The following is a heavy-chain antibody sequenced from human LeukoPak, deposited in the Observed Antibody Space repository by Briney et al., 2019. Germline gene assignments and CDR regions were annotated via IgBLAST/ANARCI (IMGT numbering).Heavy chain of an antibody. D-gene: IGHD5-18*01. J-gene: IGHJ4*02. CDR1: GYPFTSYY. CDR3: ARIMQAMSQGY. Sequence: ASVKVSCKASGYPFTSYYMHWVRHAPGQGLEWMGIINPSGGSTSYAQKFQGRVTMTRDTSTSTVYIELSSLRSEDTAVYYRARIMQAMSQGYWGQGTLVTVSS. CDR2: INPSGGST. V-gene: IGHV1-46*01.